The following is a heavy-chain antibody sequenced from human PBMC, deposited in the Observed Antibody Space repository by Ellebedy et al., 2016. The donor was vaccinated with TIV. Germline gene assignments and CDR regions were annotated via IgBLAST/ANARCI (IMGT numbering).Heavy chain of an antibody. D-gene: IGHD3-22*01. CDR1: GFTFSSYW. CDR2: IKQDGSEK. CDR3: ARDAVGYYDSSGYYSDAFDI. Sequence: PGGSLRLSCAASGFTFSSYWMSWVRQAPGKGLEWVANIKQDGSEKYYVDSVKGRFTISRDNAKNSLYLQMNSLRAEDTAVYYCARDAVGYYDSSGYYSDAFDIWGQGTMVTVSS. V-gene: IGHV3-7*01. J-gene: IGHJ3*02.